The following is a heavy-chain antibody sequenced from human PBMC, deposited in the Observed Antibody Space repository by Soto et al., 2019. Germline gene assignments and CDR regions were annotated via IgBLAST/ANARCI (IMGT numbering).Heavy chain of an antibody. V-gene: IGHV1-8*01. Sequence: GASMKVSCKASGYTFTNYEINLVRQATGQGLERMRWMNPYTGNTGYARKFQGRVTMTSNTSISTAYMELSSLRSEDTAVYYCARSTRDCSSGRCDYYFDYWGQEPWSPSPQ. CDR3: ARSTRDCSSGRCDYYFDY. CDR1: GYTFTNYE. D-gene: IGHD2-15*01. J-gene: IGHJ4*01. CDR2: MNPYTGNT.